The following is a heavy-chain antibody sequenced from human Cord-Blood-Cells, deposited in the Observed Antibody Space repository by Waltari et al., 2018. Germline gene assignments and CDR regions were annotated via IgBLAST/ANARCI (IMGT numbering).Heavy chain of an antibody. CDR3: ARRGDCGGDCYHFDY. CDR1: GGSFSGYY. CDR2: INHSGST. D-gene: IGHD2-21*02. V-gene: IGHV4-34*01. J-gene: IGHJ4*02. Sequence: QVQLQQWGAGLLKPSETLSLTCAVYGGSFSGYYWSWIRQPPGKGLEWIGEINHSGSTNYNPSLKSRVTISVDTSKNQFSLKLSSVTAADTAVYYCARRGDCGGDCYHFDYWGQGTLVTVSS.